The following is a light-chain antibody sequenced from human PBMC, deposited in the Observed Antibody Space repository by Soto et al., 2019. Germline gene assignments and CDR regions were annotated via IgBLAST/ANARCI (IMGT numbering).Light chain of an antibody. CDR1: QSISSF. CDR2: AAS. CDR3: QQTYSIPPT. Sequence: DIQMTQSPSSLSASVGDRVTITCRASQSISSFLNWYQQKPGKAPELLMYAASSLQSGVPSRFSGGGSGTAFTLAINSLQPEDFATYHCQQTYSIPPTFGQGTKVELK. V-gene: IGKV1-39*01. J-gene: IGKJ1*01.